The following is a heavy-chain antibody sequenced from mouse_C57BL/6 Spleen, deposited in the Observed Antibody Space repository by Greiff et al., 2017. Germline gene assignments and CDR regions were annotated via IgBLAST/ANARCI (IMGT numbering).Heavy chain of an antibody. V-gene: IGHV1-64*01. J-gene: IGHJ2*01. D-gene: IGHD1-1*01. Sequence: QVQLQQPGAELVKPGASVKLSCKASGYTFTSYWMHWVKQRPGQGLEWIGMIHPNSGSTNYNEKFKGKATLTVDKSSSTAYMQLSSLTYEDSGVYYCARSTVVANFDYWGQGATLTVSS. CDR2: IHPNSGST. CDR3: ARSTVVANFDY. CDR1: GYTFTSYW.